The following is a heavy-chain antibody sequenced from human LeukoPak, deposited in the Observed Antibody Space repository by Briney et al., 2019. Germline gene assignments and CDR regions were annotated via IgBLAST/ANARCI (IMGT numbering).Heavy chain of an antibody. J-gene: IGHJ5*02. CDR3: ATQHGSGSYYKAPTYNWFDP. Sequence: ASVKVSCKVSGYTLTELSMHWVRQAPGKGLEWMGGFDPEDGETIYAQKFQGRVTMTEDTSTDTAYMELSSLRSEDTAVYYCATQHGSGSYYKAPTYNWFDPWGQGTLVTVSS. CDR2: FDPEDGET. CDR1: GYTLTELS. D-gene: IGHD3-10*01. V-gene: IGHV1-24*01.